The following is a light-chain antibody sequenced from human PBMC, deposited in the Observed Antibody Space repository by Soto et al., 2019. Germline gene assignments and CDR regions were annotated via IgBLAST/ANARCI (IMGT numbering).Light chain of an antibody. Sequence: DIQLTQSPSSLSASARGRGTFTCQASQGVRNYLDWYQQKSGQAPKLLIHDASNLQTGVPSRFSGSGSGTDFSFTISSLQPEDIATYYCQQYEDPPVTFGGGTKVDIK. CDR1: QGVRNY. CDR3: QQYEDPPVT. CDR2: DAS. J-gene: IGKJ4*01. V-gene: IGKV1-33*01.